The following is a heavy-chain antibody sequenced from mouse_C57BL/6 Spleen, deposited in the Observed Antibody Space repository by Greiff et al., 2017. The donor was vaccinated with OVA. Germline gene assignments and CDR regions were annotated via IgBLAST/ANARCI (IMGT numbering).Heavy chain of an antibody. CDR1: GFNIKDDY. CDR2: IDPENGDT. V-gene: IGHV14-4*01. CDR3: TTDWDGGY. J-gene: IGHJ2*01. D-gene: IGHD4-1*01. Sequence: VHVKQSGAELVRPGASVKLSCTASGFNIKDDYMHWVKQRPEQGLEWIGWIDPENGDTEYASKFQGKATITADTSSNTAYLQLSSLTSEDTAVYYCTTDWDGGYWGQGTTLTVSS.